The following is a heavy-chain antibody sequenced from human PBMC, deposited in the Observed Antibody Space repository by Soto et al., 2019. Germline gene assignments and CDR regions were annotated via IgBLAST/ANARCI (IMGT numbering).Heavy chain of an antibody. D-gene: IGHD2-21*02. J-gene: IGHJ3*02. CDR3: ASIGGNYDAFDI. CDR1: GFTFSSYS. V-gene: IGHV3-21*01. Sequence: EVQLVESGGGLVKPGGSLRLSCAASGFTFSSYSMNWVRQAPGKGLEWVSSISSSSSYIYYADSVKGRFTISRDNAKNSLYLQMNSLRAEDTAVYYCASIGGNYDAFDIWGQGTMVTVSS. CDR2: ISSSSSYI.